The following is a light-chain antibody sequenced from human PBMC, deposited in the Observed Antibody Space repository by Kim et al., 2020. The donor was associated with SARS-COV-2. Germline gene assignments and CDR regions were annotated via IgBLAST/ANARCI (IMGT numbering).Light chain of an antibody. CDR1: SRNIGGFNY. CDR2: FVT. V-gene: IGLV2-14*04. Sequence: GQSITIACTGTSRNIGGFNYVSWFKQHPGKAPQLMIYFVTERPSGVSSRFSGSKSGNTASLTISGLQAEDEADYYCISFTTVSTWVFGGGTQLTVL. J-gene: IGLJ3*02. CDR3: ISFTTVSTWV.